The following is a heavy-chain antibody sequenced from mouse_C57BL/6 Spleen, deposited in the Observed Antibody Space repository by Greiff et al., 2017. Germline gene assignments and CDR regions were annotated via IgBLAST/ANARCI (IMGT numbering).Heavy chain of an antibody. V-gene: IGHV1-42*01. Sequence: VQLQQSGPELVKPGASVKISCKASGYSFTGYYMNWVKQSPEKSLEWIGEINPSTGGTTYNQKFKAKATLTVDKSSSTAYMQLKSLTSEDSAVYYGARSGYGNYVWYFDVWGTGTTVTVSS. CDR1: GYSFTGYY. CDR2: INPSTGGT. J-gene: IGHJ1*03. CDR3: ARSGYGNYVWYFDV. D-gene: IGHD2-1*01.